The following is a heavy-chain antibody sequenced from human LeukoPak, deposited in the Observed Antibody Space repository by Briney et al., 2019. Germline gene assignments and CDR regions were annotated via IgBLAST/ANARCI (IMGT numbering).Heavy chain of an antibody. Sequence: GRSLGLSCAASGFTFRSYGMHWVRQAPGKGLEWVAVIWYDGSNKYYADSVKGRFTISRDNSKNTLDLQMNSLRAEDTAVYYCARDQGSNSNYGMDVWGQGTTVTVSS. CDR2: IWYDGSNK. J-gene: IGHJ6*02. CDR3: ARDQGSNSNYGMDV. CDR1: GFTFRSYG. D-gene: IGHD6-13*01. V-gene: IGHV3-33*01.